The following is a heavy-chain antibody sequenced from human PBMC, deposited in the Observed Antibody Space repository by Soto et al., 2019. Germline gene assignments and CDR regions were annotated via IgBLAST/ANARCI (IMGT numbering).Heavy chain of an antibody. CDR2: INAANGNT. V-gene: IGHV1-3*01. CDR3: AREGVGSAWYFDY. CDR1: GYTFTTNA. D-gene: IGHD6-19*01. Sequence: ASVKVSCKASGYTFTTNAIHWVRQAPGQRFEWMGWINAANGNTKYSQKFQGRITITRDTSASTVYMDLSGLRSEDTAVYYCAREGVGSAWYFDYWGQGILVTVSS. J-gene: IGHJ4*02.